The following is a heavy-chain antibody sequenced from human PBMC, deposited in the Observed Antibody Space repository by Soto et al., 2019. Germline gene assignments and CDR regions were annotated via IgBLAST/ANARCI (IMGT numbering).Heavy chain of an antibody. V-gene: IGHV1-18*04. CDR1: GYTFTSYG. J-gene: IGHJ4*02. Sequence: ASVKVSCKASGYTFTSYGISWVRQAPGQGLEWMGWISAYNGNTNYAQKLQGRVTMTTDTSTSTAYMELRSLRSDDTAVYYCARHYYDSSGYYYFEYCGQGTLVTVSS. CDR2: ISAYNGNT. D-gene: IGHD3-22*01. CDR3: ARHYYDSSGYYYFEY.